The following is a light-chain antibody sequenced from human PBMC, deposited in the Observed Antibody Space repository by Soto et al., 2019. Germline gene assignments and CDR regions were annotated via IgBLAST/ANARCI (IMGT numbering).Light chain of an antibody. Sequence: QSVLTQPPSASGSPGQSVTISCTGTSSDIANYKYVSWYQQHPGKAPKLIIYEVTERPSGVPDRFSGSKSGNTASLTVSGLQAEDEALYYCSSYVGSNNLVFGTGTKVTVL. V-gene: IGLV2-8*01. CDR3: SSYVGSNNLV. CDR1: SSDIANYKY. J-gene: IGLJ1*01. CDR2: EVT.